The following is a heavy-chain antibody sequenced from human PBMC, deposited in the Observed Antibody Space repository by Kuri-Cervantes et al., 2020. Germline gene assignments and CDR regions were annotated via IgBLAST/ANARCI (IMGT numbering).Heavy chain of an antibody. CDR3: TKALGWYFDL. J-gene: IGHJ2*01. V-gene: IGHV3-21*01. CDR2: ISSSSSHI. CDR1: GFTFSSYW. Sequence: GESLKISCAASGFTFSSYWMHWVRQAPGKGLEWVAAISSSSSHIYYGDSVKGRFTISRDNAKNSPFLQMNSLRAEDTAVYYCTKALGWYFDLWGRGTVVTVSS.